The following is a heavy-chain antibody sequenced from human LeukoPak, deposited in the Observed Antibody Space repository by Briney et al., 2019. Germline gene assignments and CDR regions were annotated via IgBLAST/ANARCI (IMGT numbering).Heavy chain of an antibody. CDR3: ARGTPRFYDFWSGYPSWFDP. V-gene: IGHV4-59*01. J-gene: IGHJ5*02. Sequence: SETLSLTCAVYGGSFSGYYWSWIRQPPGKGLEWIGYIYYSGSTNYNPSLKSRVTISVDTSKDQFSLKLSSVTAADTAVYYCARGTPRFYDFWSGYPSWFDPWGQGTLVTVSS. CDR2: IYYSGST. CDR1: GGSFSGYY. D-gene: IGHD3-3*01.